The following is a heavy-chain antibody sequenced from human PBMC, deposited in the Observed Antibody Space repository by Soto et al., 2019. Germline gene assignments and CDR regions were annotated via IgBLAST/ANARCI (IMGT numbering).Heavy chain of an antibody. CDR3: ARISSWRSADSSGYAAFDI. CDR2: IYYSGST. V-gene: IGHV4-39*01. J-gene: IGHJ3*02. CDR1: GGSISSSSYY. D-gene: IGHD3-22*01. Sequence: PSETLSLTCTVSGGSISSSSYYRGWIRQPPGKGLEWIGSIYYSGSTYYNPSLKSRVTISVDTSKNQFSLKLSSVTAADTAVYYCARISSWRSADSSGYAAFDIWGQGTMVTVSS.